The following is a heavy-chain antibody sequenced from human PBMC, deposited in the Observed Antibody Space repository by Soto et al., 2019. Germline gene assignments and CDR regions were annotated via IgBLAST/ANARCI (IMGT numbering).Heavy chain of an antibody. V-gene: IGHV1-69*01. Sequence: QVQLVQSGAEVKKPGSSVKVSCKASGGTFGSYAISWVRQAPGQGLEWMGGIIPIPGTANYAQKFQGRVKIAADESTSTAYLELSSLRSEDTAVYYCARSHGSSTSLDSYYYYYYGMDVWGQGTTVTVSS. J-gene: IGHJ6*02. CDR2: IIPIPGTA. CDR1: GGTFGSYA. CDR3: ARSHGSSTSLDSYYYYYYGMDV. D-gene: IGHD2-2*01.